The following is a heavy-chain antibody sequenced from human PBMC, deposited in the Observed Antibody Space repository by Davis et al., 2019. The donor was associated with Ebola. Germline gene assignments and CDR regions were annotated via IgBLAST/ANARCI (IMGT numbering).Heavy chain of an antibody. J-gene: IGHJ4*02. CDR1: GGSISSYY. CDR2: IYYSGRT. D-gene: IGHD4-23*01. CDR3: ARSNSDEDYGGTYFDY. Sequence: PSETLSLTCTVSGGSISSYYWSWIRQPPGKGLEWIGYIYYSGRTIYKSSLKSRVTISIDTSKDQFSLKLSSVTAADTAIYYCARSNSDEDYGGTYFDYWGQGTLVTVSS. V-gene: IGHV4-59*08.